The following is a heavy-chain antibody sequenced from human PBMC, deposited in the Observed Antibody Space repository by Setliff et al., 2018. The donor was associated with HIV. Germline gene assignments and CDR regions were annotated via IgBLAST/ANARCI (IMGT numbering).Heavy chain of an antibody. D-gene: IGHD5-12*01. V-gene: IGHV3-23*01. CDR1: GFPFSSYA. CDR2: ISGTGGTT. Sequence: QTGGSLRLSCAASGFPFSSYAMSWVRQAPGKGLEWVSCISGTGGTTYYADSVKGRFTISRDNAKNSLYLQMNSLRAEDTAVYYCARGPGYSGYGDAFDIWGQGTMVTVSS. CDR3: ARGPGYSGYGDAFDI. J-gene: IGHJ3*02.